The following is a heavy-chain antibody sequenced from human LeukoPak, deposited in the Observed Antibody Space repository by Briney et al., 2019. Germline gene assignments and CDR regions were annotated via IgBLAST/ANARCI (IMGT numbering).Heavy chain of an antibody. Sequence: GGSLRLSCAASRFTFSSYGMHWVRQAPGKGLEWVAFIRYVVSNKYYADSVKGRFTISRDNSNNTLYLQMTSLRAEDTAVYYCAKDEDYYDSSGYYCFWGQGTLVTVSS. V-gene: IGHV3-30*02. J-gene: IGHJ4*02. CDR1: RFTFSSYG. CDR2: IRYVVSNK. CDR3: AKDEDYYDSSGYYCF. D-gene: IGHD3-22*01.